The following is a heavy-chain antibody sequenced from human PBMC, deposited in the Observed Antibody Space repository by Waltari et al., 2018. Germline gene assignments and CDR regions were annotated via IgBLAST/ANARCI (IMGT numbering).Heavy chain of an antibody. CDR2: MFYSGRT. CDR3: ARVMRSGWSPHDAFDN. J-gene: IGHJ3*02. D-gene: IGHD6-19*01. CDR1: GGSVSSSSYH. V-gene: IGHV4-39*01. Sequence: QLRLQESGPGLVKPSETLSLTCVVSGGSVSSSSYHWGWISQPPGKGLECIGTMFYSGRTYYNPSLKSRVTISVDTSKNQFSLKVNSVTAADTAVYYCARVMRSGWSPHDAFDNWGQGTMVTVSS.